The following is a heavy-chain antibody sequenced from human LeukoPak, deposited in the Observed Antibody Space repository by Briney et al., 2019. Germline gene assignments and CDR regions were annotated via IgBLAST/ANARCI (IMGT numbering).Heavy chain of an antibody. CDR3: ARGVADSGAFDI. D-gene: IGHD2-15*01. CDR1: GGSISSSSYY. J-gene: IGHJ3*02. CDR2: IYYSGST. V-gene: IGHV4-39*07. Sequence: SETLSLTCTVSGGSISSSSYYWGWIRQPPGKGLEWIGSIYYSGSTYYNPSLKSRVTISVDTSKNQFSLKLSSVTAADTAVYYCARGVADSGAFDIWGQGTMVTVSS.